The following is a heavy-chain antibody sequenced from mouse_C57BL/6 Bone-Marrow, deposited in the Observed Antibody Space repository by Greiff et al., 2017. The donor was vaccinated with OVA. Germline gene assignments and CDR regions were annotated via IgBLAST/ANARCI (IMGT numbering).Heavy chain of an antibody. CDR3: ARCGSSGYFDY. Sequence: VQLQQSGAELMKPGASVKLSCKATGYTFTGYWIEWVKQRPGHGLEWIGEILPGSGSTNYNEKFKGKATFTADASSNTSYMQLSSLTPEYSAIYSCARCGSSGYFDYWGQGTTLTVSS. V-gene: IGHV1-9*01. CDR1: GYTFTGYW. CDR2: ILPGSGST. D-gene: IGHD1-3*01. J-gene: IGHJ2*01.